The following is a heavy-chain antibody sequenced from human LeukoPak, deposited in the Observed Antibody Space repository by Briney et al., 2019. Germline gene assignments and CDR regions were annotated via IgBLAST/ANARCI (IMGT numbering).Heavy chain of an antibody. J-gene: IGHJ4*02. CDR3: AHLPNGHDDYGDYRLAYYFDY. CDR1: GGTFSSYA. D-gene: IGHD4-17*01. CDR2: IIPIFGSA. V-gene: IGHV1-69*13. Sequence: SVKVSCKASGGTFSSYAISWVRQAPGQGLEWMGGIIPIFGSANYAQKFQGRVTITADESTSTAYMELSSLRSEDTAVYYCAHLPNGHDDYGDYRLAYYFDYWGQGTLVTVSS.